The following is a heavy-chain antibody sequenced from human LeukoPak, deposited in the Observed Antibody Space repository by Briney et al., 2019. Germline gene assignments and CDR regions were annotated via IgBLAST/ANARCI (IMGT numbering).Heavy chain of an antibody. CDR1: GFTVSSNC. J-gene: IGHJ4*02. Sequence: PGGSLRLSCAAYGFTVSSNCMNWVRQAPGKGLEWVSLIYSGDITYYADSVKGRFTISRDNSKNTLYLQMHSLRAEDTAVYYCRGDSSYWGQGTLVTVSS. D-gene: IGHD2-21*01. CDR3: RGDSSY. CDR2: IYSGDIT. V-gene: IGHV3-53*01.